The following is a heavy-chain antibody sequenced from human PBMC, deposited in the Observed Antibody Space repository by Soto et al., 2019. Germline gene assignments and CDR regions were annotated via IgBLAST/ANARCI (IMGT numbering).Heavy chain of an antibody. CDR2: ISGYNGHT. CDR1: GYTFTTYG. J-gene: IGHJ6*02. CDR3: AREGEMPSYYYGLDV. D-gene: IGHD3-16*01. Sequence: QVQLVQSGAEVRKPGASVKVSCKASGYTFTTYGISWVRQAPGQGLEWMGWISGYNGHTKYAQKFQGTVTMTTDTSTSPGSMDLRRLSSADAAVYYCAREGEMPSYYYGLDVWGQGTTVTVSS. V-gene: IGHV1-18*01.